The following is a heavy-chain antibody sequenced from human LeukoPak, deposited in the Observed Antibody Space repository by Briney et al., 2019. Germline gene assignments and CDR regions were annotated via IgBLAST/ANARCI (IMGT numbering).Heavy chain of an antibody. V-gene: IGHV1-18*01. CDR1: GYTFTTYY. Sequence: ASVKVSCKASGYTFTTYYISWVRQAPGQGLEWMGWISAYNGNTNYAQKFQGRVTMTTDTSTSTAYMELRSLRSDDTAVYYCAREEGAPIAAANVWGLGTKVTVSS. CDR2: ISAYNGNT. CDR3: AREEGAPIAAANV. D-gene: IGHD6-13*01. J-gene: IGHJ3*01.